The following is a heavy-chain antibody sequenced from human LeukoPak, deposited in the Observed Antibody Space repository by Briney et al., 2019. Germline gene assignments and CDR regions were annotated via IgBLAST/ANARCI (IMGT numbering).Heavy chain of an antibody. V-gene: IGHV4-30-4*01. CDR2: IYYSGST. CDR3: ARVAPTLRLLDY. J-gene: IGHJ4*02. Sequence: SQTMSLTCTVSGGSISSGDYYWSWIRQPPGKGLEWIGYIYYSGSTYYNPSLKSRVTISVDTSKNQFSLKLSSVTAADTAVYYCARVAPTLRLLDYWGQGTLVTVSS. D-gene: IGHD5-12*01. CDR1: GGSISSGDYY.